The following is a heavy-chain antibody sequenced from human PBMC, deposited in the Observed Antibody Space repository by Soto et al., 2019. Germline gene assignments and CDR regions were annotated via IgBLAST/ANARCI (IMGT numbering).Heavy chain of an antibody. CDR2: ISGSGTST. J-gene: IGHJ4*02. CDR3: AVLRFLEWSTYFDY. CDR1: GFTFSRYA. V-gene: IGHV3-23*01. Sequence: EVQLLESGGGLVQPGGSLRLSCAVSGFTFSRYAMNWVHQAPGKGLEWVSAISGSGTSTYYTDSMKGRFTISRDNSKNTLYLQMKSLRAEDTALYYCAVLRFLEWSTYFDYWGQGTLVTVSS. D-gene: IGHD3-3*01.